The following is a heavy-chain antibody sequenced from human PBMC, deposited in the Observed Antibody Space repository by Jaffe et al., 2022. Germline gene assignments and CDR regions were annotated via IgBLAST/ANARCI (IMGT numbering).Heavy chain of an antibody. V-gene: IGHV4-4*02. Sequence: QVQLQESGPGLVKPSGTLSLTCAVSGGSISSSNWWSWVRQPPGKGLEWIGEIYHSGSTNYNPSLKSRVTISVDKSKNQFSLKLSSVTAADTAVYYCARASDCSGGSCYSGASDYWGQGTLVTVSS. CDR1: GGSISSSNW. D-gene: IGHD2-15*01. CDR2: IYHSGST. J-gene: IGHJ4*02. CDR3: ARASDCSGGSCYSGASDY.